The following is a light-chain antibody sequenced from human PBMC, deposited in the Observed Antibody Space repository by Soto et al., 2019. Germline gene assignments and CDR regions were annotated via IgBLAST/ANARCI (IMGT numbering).Light chain of an antibody. CDR1: QTVTTY. CDR3: QQRSNWPGT. CDR2: GAS. Sequence: EIVLTQSPATLSLSPGERATLSCRASQTVTTYLAWYQHKPGQAPRLLIYGASNRATGIPARFSGSGSGTDFTLTISSLEPEDFAVYYCQQRSNWPGTFGQGTRLEIK. J-gene: IGKJ5*01. V-gene: IGKV3-11*01.